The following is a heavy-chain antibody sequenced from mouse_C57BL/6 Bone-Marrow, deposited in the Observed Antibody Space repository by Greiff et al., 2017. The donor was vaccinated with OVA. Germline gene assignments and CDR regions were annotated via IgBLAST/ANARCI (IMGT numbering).Heavy chain of an antibody. D-gene: IGHD3-2*02. CDR2: IDPENGDT. J-gene: IGHJ3*01. V-gene: IGHV14-4*01. CDR3: TLDSSGRVAY. Sequence: VHVKQSWAELVRPGASVKLSCTASGFNIKDDYMHWVKQRPEQGLEWIGWIDPENGDTEYASKFQGKATITADTSSNTAYLQLSSLTSEDTAVYYCTLDSSGRVAYWGQGTLVTVSA. CDR1: GFNIKDDY.